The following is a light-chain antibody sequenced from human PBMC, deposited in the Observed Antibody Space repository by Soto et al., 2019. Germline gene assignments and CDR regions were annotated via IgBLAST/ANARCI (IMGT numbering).Light chain of an antibody. J-gene: IGLJ3*02. CDR1: RSNIGSNS. Sequence: QSVLTQPPSASGTPGQRVTISCSGSRSNIGSNSVNWYQQHPGTAPKLLIYSQSQRPSGVPDRISGAKSGTSVTLAISGLQAEDEATYYCAVWYDSLNEVVFGGGTKLTVL. CDR3: AVWYDSLNEVV. V-gene: IGLV1-44*01. CDR2: SQS.